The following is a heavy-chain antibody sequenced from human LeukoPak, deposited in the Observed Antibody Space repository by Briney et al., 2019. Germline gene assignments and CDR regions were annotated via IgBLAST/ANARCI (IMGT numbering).Heavy chain of an antibody. J-gene: IGHJ4*02. V-gene: IGHV5-51*01. Sequence: GASLKISCKGSGYSFTSYWIGWVRQMPGKGLEWMGIIYPGDSDTRYSPSFQGQVTISANKSISTAYLQWSSLKASDTAMYYCARPRDGYNYGFHYWGQGTLVTVSS. D-gene: IGHD5-24*01. CDR3: ARPRDGYNYGFHY. CDR2: IYPGDSDT. CDR1: GYSFTSYW.